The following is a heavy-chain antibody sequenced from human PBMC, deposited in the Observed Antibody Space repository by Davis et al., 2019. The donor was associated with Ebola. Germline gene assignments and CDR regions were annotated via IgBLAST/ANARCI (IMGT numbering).Heavy chain of an antibody. J-gene: IGHJ4*02. Sequence: PGGSLRLSCAASGFTFGFHAMHWVRQAPGKGPEWVSDINGGGSRTTYAESVKGRFTISRDNAKNSLYLQMNSLRAEDTALYYCAKDAPNSGYPDYYFDYWGQGTLVTVSS. CDR1: GFTFGFHA. CDR3: AKDAPNSGYPDYYFDY. D-gene: IGHD5-12*01. V-gene: IGHV3-74*01. CDR2: INGGGSRT.